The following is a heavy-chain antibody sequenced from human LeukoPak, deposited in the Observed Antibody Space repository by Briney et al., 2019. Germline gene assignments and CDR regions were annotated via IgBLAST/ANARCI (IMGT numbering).Heavy chain of an antibody. CDR1: GFTFSTFA. Sequence: GGSLRLSCAASGFTFSTFAMLWVRQPRGKGLEWVSSIFPSGGEIHYADSVRGRSTISRDNSKSTLSLQMNSLRAEDTAIYYCVTYRQVMLPFEAWGQGTLVTVSS. D-gene: IGHD5-18*01. J-gene: IGHJ5*02. V-gene: IGHV3-23*01. CDR2: IFPSGGEI. CDR3: VTYRQVMLPFEA.